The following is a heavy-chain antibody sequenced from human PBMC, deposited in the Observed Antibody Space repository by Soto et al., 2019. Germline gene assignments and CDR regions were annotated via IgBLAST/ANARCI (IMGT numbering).Heavy chain of an antibody. J-gene: IGHJ4*02. V-gene: IGHV4-39*01. CDR3: AKNLPRTSRFDY. CDR2: IYYSGKT. CDR1: GFYLVSSSYY. Sequence: SETLSLTCPFSGFYLVSSSYYLSWLRQPPGKGLEWVGSIYYSGKTYYNPSLKSRTTISVDTSRNQFSLQLSSVTAADTAVYYWAKNLPRTSRFDYWGQGTVVNVSS.